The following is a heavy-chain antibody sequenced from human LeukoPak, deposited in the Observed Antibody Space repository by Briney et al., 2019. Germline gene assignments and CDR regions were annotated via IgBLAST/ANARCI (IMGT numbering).Heavy chain of an antibody. CDR2: ISYSGST. CDR1: GGSINSYY. V-gene: IGHV4-59*01. CDR3: ARAPSRLPSFDY. D-gene: IGHD5-12*01. Sequence: SETLSLTCTVSGGSINSYYWNWIRQPPGKGLEWIGYISYSGSTNYNPSLKSRVTISVGTSKNQFSLKLSSVTAADTAVYYCARAPSRLPSFDYWGQGTLDTVSS. J-gene: IGHJ4*02.